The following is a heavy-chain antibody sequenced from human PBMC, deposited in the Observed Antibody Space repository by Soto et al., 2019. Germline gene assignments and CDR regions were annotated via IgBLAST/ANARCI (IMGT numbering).Heavy chain of an antibody. Sequence: SETLSLTCAVYGGSFSGYYWSWIRQPPGKGLEWIGEINHSGSTNYNPSLKSRVTISVDTSKNQFSLKLSSVTAADTAVYYCARALLWFGELLFDPWGQGTLVTV. J-gene: IGHJ5*02. CDR3: ARALLWFGELLFDP. D-gene: IGHD3-10*01. V-gene: IGHV4-34*01. CDR2: INHSGST. CDR1: GGSFSGYY.